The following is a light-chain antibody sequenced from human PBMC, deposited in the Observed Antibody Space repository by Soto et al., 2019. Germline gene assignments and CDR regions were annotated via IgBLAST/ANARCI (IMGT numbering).Light chain of an antibody. V-gene: IGKV3-20*01. J-gene: IGKJ5*01. CDR3: QQYGSSAPIT. CDR2: GAS. CDR1: QSVSSDY. Sequence: EIVLTQSPGTLSLSPGERATLSCRASQSVSSDYLAWYQQKPGQAPSLLIYGASSRATGIPDRFSGSGSGTDFNLTISRLEPEDFGMYYCQQYGSSAPITFGQGTRVEIE.